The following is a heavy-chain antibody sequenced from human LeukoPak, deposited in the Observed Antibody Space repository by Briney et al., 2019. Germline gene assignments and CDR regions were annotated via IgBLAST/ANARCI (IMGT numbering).Heavy chain of an antibody. CDR1: GGSISSSSYY. CDR3: ARGGYYYGSGSYQYYYYYMDV. D-gene: IGHD3-10*01. Sequence: SETLSLTCTVSGGSISSSSYYWGWIRQPPGKGLEWIGSIYYSGSTYYNPSLKSRVTISVDTSKNQFSLKLSSVTAADTAVYYCARGGYYYGSGSYQYYYYYMDVWGKGTTVTVSS. J-gene: IGHJ6*03. V-gene: IGHV4-39*01. CDR2: IYYSGST.